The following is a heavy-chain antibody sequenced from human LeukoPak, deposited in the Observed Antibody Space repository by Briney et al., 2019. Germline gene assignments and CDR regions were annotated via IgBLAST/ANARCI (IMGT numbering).Heavy chain of an antibody. CDR3: ARQQLVRLFDY. D-gene: IGHD6-13*01. J-gene: IGHJ4*02. CDR1: GGSISSSSYY. Sequence: NPSETLFLTCTVSGGSISSSSYYWGWIRQPPGKGLEWIGSIFYSGSTYYNPSLKSRVTMSVDTSKNQFSLKLSSVTAADTAVYYCARQQLVRLFDYWGQGTLVTVSS. CDR2: IFYSGST. V-gene: IGHV4-39*01.